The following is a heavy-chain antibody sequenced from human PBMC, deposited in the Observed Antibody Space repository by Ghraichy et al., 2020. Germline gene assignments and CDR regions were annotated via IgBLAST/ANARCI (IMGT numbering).Heavy chain of an antibody. CDR1: GFTFSTYT. V-gene: IGHV3-21*01. CDR3: ARGVGYCSAGVCYSDY. J-gene: IGHJ4*02. D-gene: IGHD2-15*01. CDR2: ISSTTSYI. Sequence: GGSLRLSCAASGFTFSTYTMNWVRQAPGGGLEWVSSISSTTSYIYYPDSVKGRFTISRDNAKNSLYLQMNSLRAEDTAVYYYARGVGYCSAGVCYSDYWGQGTLVTVSS.